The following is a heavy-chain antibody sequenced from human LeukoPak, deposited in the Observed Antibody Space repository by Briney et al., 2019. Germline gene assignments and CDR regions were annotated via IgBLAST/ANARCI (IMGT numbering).Heavy chain of an antibody. D-gene: IGHD4-17*01. J-gene: IGHJ4*02. CDR2: IYSGGST. Sequence: GGSLRLSCAASGFTVSSNYMNWVRQASGKGLEWVTVIYSGGSTYYADSVKGRFTISRDNSKNTLFLQMNSLRAEDTAVYYCAREAVTRNYFDYWGQGTLVTVSS. CDR1: GFTVSSNY. V-gene: IGHV3-53*01. CDR3: AREAVTRNYFDY.